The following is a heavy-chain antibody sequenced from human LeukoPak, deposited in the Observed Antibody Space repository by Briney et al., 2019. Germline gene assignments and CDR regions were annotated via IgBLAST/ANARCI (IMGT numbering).Heavy chain of an antibody. CDR1: GYTFTSYD. CDR2: MNPNSGNT. CDR3: ARGIGFDYGDYGL. V-gene: IGHV1-8*01. D-gene: IGHD4-17*01. J-gene: IGHJ3*01. Sequence: ASVTVSCKASGYTFTSYDINWVRQAPGQGLEWMGWMNPNSGNTGYAQKFQGRVTMTRNTSISTAYMELSSLRSEDTAVYYCARGIGFDYGDYGLWGQGTMVTVSS.